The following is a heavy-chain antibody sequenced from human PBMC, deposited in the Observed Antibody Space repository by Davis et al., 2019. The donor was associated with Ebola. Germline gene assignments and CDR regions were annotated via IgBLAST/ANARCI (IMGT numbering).Heavy chain of an antibody. CDR3: ARGGRDSISWWFDY. D-gene: IGHD6-13*01. V-gene: IGHV3-11*04. CDR2: ISSSGSMK. Sequence: GESLKISCAASGFTFSDYYMSWIRQAPGKGLEWVSYISSSGSMKYNADSVKGRFTISRDNSKNTLYLQMNSLRAEDTAVYYCARGGRDSISWWFDYWGQGTLVTVSS. CDR1: GFTFSDYY. J-gene: IGHJ4*02.